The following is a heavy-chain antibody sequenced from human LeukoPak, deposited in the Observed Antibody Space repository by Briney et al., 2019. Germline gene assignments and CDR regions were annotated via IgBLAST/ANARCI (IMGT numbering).Heavy chain of an antibody. CDR2: ISGSGSST. V-gene: IGHV3-23*01. J-gene: IGHJ4*02. D-gene: IGHD6-19*01. Sequence: GGSLRLSCAASGFIFSNYAMSWVRQAPGKGLEWVSAISGSGSSTFYTDSVKGRFTISRDNSKNTLYLQMNSLRAEDTAVYYGTRASVAGRHYFDYWGQGTLVTVSS. CDR3: TRASVAGRHYFDY. CDR1: GFIFSNYA.